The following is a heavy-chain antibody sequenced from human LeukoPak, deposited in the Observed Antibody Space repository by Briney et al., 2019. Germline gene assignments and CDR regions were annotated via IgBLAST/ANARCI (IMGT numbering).Heavy chain of an antibody. V-gene: IGHV3-30*18. CDR3: AKSNSSWFQTIDY. D-gene: IGHD6-13*01. CDR1: GFTFSSYG. CDR2: ISYDGSNK. Sequence: SGGSLRLSCAASGFTFSSYGMHWVRQAPGKGLEWVAVISYDGSNKYYADSVKGRFTISRDNSKNTLYLQMNSLRAEDTAVYYCAKSNSSWFQTIDYWGQGTLVTVSS. J-gene: IGHJ4*02.